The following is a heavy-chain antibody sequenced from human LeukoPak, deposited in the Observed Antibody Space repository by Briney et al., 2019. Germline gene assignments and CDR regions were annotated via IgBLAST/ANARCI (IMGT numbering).Heavy chain of an antibody. CDR2: MSPNNGNT. J-gene: IGHJ4*02. V-gene: IGHV1-8*01. CDR3: ARVPRRDGYNGFDY. D-gene: IGHD5-24*01. Sequence: ASVKVSCKPSGYTFTNYDINWVRQATGQGLEWLGWMSPNNGNTGYAQKFQGRVTMTRDTSISTAYMELRSLRSDDTAVYYCARVPRRDGYNGFDYWGQGTLVTVSS. CDR1: GYTFTNYD.